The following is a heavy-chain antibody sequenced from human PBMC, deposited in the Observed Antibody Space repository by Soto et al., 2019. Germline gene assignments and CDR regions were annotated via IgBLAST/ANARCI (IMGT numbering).Heavy chain of an antibody. CDR2: VYYTGST. V-gene: IGHV4-59*08. CDR1: GGSISNFY. CDR3: ARTVLGPVLLADSFVDCYYYMDV. D-gene: IGHD3-16*01. Sequence: SETLSLTCTVSGGSISNFYWSWIRQPPGKGLEWIGYVYYTGSTSYNPSLKRRVTFSADSSRGQFSLRLNSVTAADTAVYYCARTVLGPVLLADSFVDCYYYMDVWGQGTTVTVSS. J-gene: IGHJ6*03.